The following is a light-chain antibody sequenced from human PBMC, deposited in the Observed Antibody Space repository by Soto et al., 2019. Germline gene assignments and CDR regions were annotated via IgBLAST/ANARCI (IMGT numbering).Light chain of an antibody. CDR3: QQYNSYLYT. Sequence: DIQMTHSPSTLSASVGDRVTITCRASQSIGHRLAWYQQKPGKAPKGLIYGASTLESGVTSRFSGSGSGKEFTLTISSLQPDDYETYYCQQYNSYLYTCGQGTKLEIK. CDR1: QSIGHR. J-gene: IGKJ2*01. CDR2: GAS. V-gene: IGKV1-5*03.